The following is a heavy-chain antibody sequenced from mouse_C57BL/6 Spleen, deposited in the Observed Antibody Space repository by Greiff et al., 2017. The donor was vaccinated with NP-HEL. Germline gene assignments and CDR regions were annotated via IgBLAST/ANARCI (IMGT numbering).Heavy chain of an antibody. J-gene: IGHJ3*01. CDR2: INPNNGGT. CDR1: GYTFTDYY. V-gene: IGHV1-26*01. CDR3: AREFPVPY. Sequence: EVQLQQSGPELVKPGASVKISCKASGYTFTDYYMNWVKQSHGKSLEWIGDINPNNGGTSYNQKFKGKATLTVDKSSSTAYMELRSLTSEDSAVYYCAREFPVPYWGQGTLVTVSA.